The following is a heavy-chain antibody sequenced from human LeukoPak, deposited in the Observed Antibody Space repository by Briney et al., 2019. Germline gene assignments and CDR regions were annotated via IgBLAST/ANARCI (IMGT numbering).Heavy chain of an antibody. D-gene: IGHD3-16*02. CDR2: INPNSGGT. CDR3: ARGGSYHETRNWFDP. J-gene: IGHJ5*02. Sequence: ASVKVSCKASGYTFIDYYMHWVRQAPGQGLEWMGWINPNSGGTNYAQKFQGRVSMTRDTSISTAYMELSRLTSDDTAVYYCARGGSYHETRNWFDPWGQGTLSPSPQ. CDR1: GYTFIDYY. V-gene: IGHV1-2*02.